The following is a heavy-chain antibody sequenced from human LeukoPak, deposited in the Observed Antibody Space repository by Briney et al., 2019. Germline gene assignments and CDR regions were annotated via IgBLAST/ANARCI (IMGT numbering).Heavy chain of an antibody. CDR3: ARDPGTAAGYFDY. V-gene: IGHV4-59*01. CDR2: IYYSGST. J-gene: IGHJ4*02. CDR1: GGSISSYY. Sequence: PSETLSLTCTVSGGSISSYYWSWIRQPPGKGPEWIGYIYYSGSTNYNPSLKSRVTISVDTSKNQFSLKLSSMTAADTAVYYCARDPGTAAGYFDYWGQGTLVTVSS. D-gene: IGHD6-13*01.